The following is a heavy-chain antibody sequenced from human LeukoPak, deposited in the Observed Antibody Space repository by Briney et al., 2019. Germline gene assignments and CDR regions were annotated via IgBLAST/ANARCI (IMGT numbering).Heavy chain of an antibody. CDR1: GLTFSSHW. CDR2: IYSGGTT. V-gene: IGHV3-53*01. J-gene: IGHJ4*02. D-gene: IGHD5-18*01. Sequence: GGSLRLSCAASGLTFSSHWMHWVRQAPGKGLEWVSVIYSGGTTYYADSVKGRFTISRDISKNTLYLQMNSLRADDTAVYYCATSVDTAMVSDYWGQGTLVTVSS. CDR3: ATSVDTAMVSDY.